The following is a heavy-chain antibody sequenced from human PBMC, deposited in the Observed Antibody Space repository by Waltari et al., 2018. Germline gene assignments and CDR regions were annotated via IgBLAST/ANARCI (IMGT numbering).Heavy chain of an antibody. Sequence: QLQLQESGPGLVKPSETLSLTCTVSGGSISSSSYYWGWIRQPPGKGLEWIGSIYYSGGTYYNPSLKSRVTISVDTSKNQFSLKLSSVTAADTAVYYCALGLTAGLYYWGQGTLVTVSS. D-gene: IGHD7-27*01. CDR1: GGSISSSSYY. J-gene: IGHJ4*02. CDR2: IYYSGGT. CDR3: ALGLTAGLYY. V-gene: IGHV4-39*01.